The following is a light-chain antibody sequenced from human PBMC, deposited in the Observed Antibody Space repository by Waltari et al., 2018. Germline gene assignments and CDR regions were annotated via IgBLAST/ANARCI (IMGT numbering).Light chain of an antibody. CDR2: KAS. CDR1: QSISSW. Sequence: DIQMTQSPSTLSASVGDRVTITCRASQSISSWLAWYQQKPGKAPKLLIYKASSLQSGVSSRFSGSGSGTEFTLTIISLQPDDFATYYCHQHNSYPLTFGGGTKVEIK. J-gene: IGKJ4*01. CDR3: HQHNSYPLT. V-gene: IGKV1-5*03.